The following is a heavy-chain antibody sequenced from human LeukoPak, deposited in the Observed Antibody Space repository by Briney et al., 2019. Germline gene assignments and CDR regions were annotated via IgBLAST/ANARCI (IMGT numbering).Heavy chain of an antibody. CDR3: TTEYYYDSSEGAFDI. Sequence: GGSLRLSCAASGFTFSNAWMSWVRQAPGKGLEWVGRIKSKTDGGTTDYAAPVKGRFTISRDDSKNTLYLQMNSLKTEDTAVYYCTTEYYYDSSEGAFDIWGQGTMVTVSS. V-gene: IGHV3-15*01. D-gene: IGHD3-22*01. J-gene: IGHJ3*02. CDR2: IKSKTDGGTT. CDR1: GFTFSNAW.